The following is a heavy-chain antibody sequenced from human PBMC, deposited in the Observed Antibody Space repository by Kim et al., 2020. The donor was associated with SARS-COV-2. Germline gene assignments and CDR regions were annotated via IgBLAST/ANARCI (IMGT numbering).Heavy chain of an antibody. V-gene: IGHV5-51*01. J-gene: IGHJ3*02. D-gene: IGHD3-16*01. CDR3: ARHWALGDAFDI. Sequence: YSPSFQGQVTISADKSISTAYLQWSSLKASDTAMYYCARHWALGDAFDIWGQGTMVTVSS.